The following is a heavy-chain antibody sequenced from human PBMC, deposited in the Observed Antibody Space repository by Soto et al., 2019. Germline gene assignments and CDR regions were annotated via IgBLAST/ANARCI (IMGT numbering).Heavy chain of an antibody. CDR3: ARGRSWPIYYFDY. Sequence: QVQLQQWGAGLLKPSETLSLTCAVYGGSFSGYYWSWIRQPPGKGLEWIGEINHSGSTNYNPSLKSRVTISVDTSKNKFSLKLSSVTAADTAVYYCARGRSWPIYYFDYWGQGTLVTVSS. V-gene: IGHV4-34*01. J-gene: IGHJ4*02. D-gene: IGHD6-13*01. CDR2: INHSGST. CDR1: GGSFSGYY.